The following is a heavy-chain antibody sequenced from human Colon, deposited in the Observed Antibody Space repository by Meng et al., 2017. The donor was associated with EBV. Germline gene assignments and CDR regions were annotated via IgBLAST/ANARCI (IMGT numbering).Heavy chain of an antibody. CDR1: GDSISNNG. V-gene: IGHV4-4*02. CDR3: ARNGDYNPGLY. CDR2: IYHSGTT. D-gene: IGHD4-17*01. Sequence: VQLQESGPGLVKPAGTLSLTCAVSGDSISNNGWSWVRQPPGKGLEWIGEIYHSGTTNYNPSLRSRVTISVDKSKNQFSLQLTSVTAADTAVYYCARNGDYNPGLYWGQGTLVTVSS. J-gene: IGHJ4*02.